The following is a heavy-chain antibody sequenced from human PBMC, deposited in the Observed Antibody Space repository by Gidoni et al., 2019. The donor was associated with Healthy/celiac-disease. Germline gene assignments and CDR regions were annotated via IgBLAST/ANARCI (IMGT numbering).Heavy chain of an antibody. J-gene: IGHJ4*02. CDR1: GFNFSRDG. CDR2: LRYDGSNK. Sequence: QVQLVESGGGVVEPGRSLRLDCAASGFNFSRDGMHWVRQAPGKGLEWVAFLRYDGSNKYYADSVKGRFTISRDNSKNTLYLQMNSLRAEDTAVYYCAKSPPRYSSSWYYFDYWGQGTLVTVSS. V-gene: IGHV3-30*02. D-gene: IGHD6-13*01. CDR3: AKSPPRYSSSWYYFDY.